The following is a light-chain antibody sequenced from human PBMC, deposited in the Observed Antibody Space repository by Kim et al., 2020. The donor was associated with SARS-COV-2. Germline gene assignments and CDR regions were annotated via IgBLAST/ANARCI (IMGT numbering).Light chain of an antibody. J-gene: IGKJ5*01. Sequence: DIQLTQSPSSMSASVGDRVTITCRASHDISRWLAWYQQKSGLAPKLLIYGASILQSGVPLRFSGSGSGTDFTLTVNSLQPEDFATYYCQQANIFPITFGQGTRLEIK. CDR3: QQANIFPIT. V-gene: IGKV1-12*01. CDR1: HDISRW. CDR2: GAS.